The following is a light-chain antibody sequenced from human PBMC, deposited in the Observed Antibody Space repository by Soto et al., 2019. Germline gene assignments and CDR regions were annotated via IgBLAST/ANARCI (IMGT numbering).Light chain of an antibody. CDR3: AAWDDSLNGWV. V-gene: IGLV1-44*01. CDR1: SSNIGSNI. CDR2: SNN. J-gene: IGLJ3*02. Sequence: QSVLTQPPSASGTPGQRVTISCSGGSSNIGSNIVNWYQQLPGTAPKLLIYSNNQRPSGAPDRFSGSKSGTSASLAISGLQSEDEADYYCAAWDDSLNGWVFGGGTKLTVL.